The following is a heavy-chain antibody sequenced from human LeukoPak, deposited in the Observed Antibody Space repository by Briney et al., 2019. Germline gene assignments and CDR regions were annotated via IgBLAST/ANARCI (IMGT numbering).Heavy chain of an antibody. Sequence: GGSLRLSCTTSGFTFRAYWMGWVRQAPGKGLEWVSGISGSGDASFFPDSMKGRFTISRDNSKNTLYLQMNSLRAEDTAVYYCAKAWYDVWGGPRGIGVAFVIWGRGTKVPLSS. D-gene: IGHD3-3*01. CDR3: AKAWYDVWGGPRGIGVAFVI. V-gene: IGHV3-23*01. CDR1: GFTFRAYW. CDR2: ISGSGDAS. J-gene: IGHJ3*02.